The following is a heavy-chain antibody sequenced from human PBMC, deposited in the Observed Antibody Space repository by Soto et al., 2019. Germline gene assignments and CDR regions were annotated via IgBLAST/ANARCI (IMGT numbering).Heavy chain of an antibody. CDR3: ARMESFGSLNWFDY. CDR1: GYTFTNND. V-gene: IGHV1-8*02. CDR2: MNPGSGDT. Sequence: GASVKVSCKASGYTFTNNDVSWVRQATGQGLEWMGWMNPGSGDTGYAQKFQGRVTMTRDISIATAYMELNSLTSEDTAIYYCARMESFGSLNWFDYWGQGTLVTVSS. D-gene: IGHD5-18*01. J-gene: IGHJ5*01.